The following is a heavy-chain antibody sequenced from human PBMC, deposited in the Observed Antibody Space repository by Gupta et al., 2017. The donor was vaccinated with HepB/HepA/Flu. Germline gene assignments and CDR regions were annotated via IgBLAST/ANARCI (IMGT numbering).Heavy chain of an antibody. CDR3: AKDLHFWSGMDV. V-gene: IGHV3-23*01. CDR1: GFTIGGNA. Sequence: EVQLLESGGGLVQPGGSLRLSCVVSGFTIGGNAMCWVRQAQGKGIEWFSVICTDMKQHYADSGRGRFTISRDNSENRVYLQMNSLRAEDTAVYYCAKDLHFWSGMDVLGQRDHGHRLL. J-gene: IGHJ6*03. CDR2: ICTDMKQ. D-gene: IGHD3-3*02.